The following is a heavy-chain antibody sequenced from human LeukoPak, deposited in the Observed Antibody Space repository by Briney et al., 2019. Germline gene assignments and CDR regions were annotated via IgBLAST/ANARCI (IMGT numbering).Heavy chain of an antibody. J-gene: IGHJ6*02. CDR1: GYTFTGYY. V-gene: IGHV1-2*06. CDR2: INPNSGGT. Sequence: ASVKVSCKASGYTFTGYYMHWVRQAPGQGLEWMGRINPNSGGTNYAQKFQGRVTMTRDTSISTAYMELSRLRSDDTAVYYCASPAKDCSGRSCYQYYGMDVWGQGTTVTVSS. D-gene: IGHD2-15*01. CDR3: ASPAKDCSGRSCYQYYGMDV.